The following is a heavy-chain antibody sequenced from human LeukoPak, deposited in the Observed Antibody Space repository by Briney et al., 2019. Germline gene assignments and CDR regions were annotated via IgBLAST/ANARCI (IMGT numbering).Heavy chain of an antibody. CDR1: GDSISSSNYY. CDR3: AREGSNWSIDY. J-gene: IGHJ4*02. CDR2: IYYSGST. D-gene: IGHD1-20*01. V-gene: IGHV4-39*07. Sequence: SETLSLTCTVSGDSISSSNYYWGWIRQPPGKGLEWIGNIYYSGSTYYNPSLKSRLTISVDTPKNQFSLKLSSVTAADTAVYYCAREGSNWSIDYWGQGTLVTVSS.